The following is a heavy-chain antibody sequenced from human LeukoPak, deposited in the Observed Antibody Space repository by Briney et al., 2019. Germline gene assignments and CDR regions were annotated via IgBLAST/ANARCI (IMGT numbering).Heavy chain of an antibody. Sequence: GSVNVSCKASGYTFTSYDINWVRQATGQGLEWMGWTNPNSGNTGYAQKFQGRVTMTRDTSTSTVYMELSSLRSEDTAVYYCARSKTPQARTLLGYWGQGTLVTVSS. D-gene: IGHD6-6*01. V-gene: IGHV1-8*02. CDR3: ARSKTPQARTLLGY. J-gene: IGHJ4*02. CDR2: TNPNSGNT. CDR1: GYTFTSYD.